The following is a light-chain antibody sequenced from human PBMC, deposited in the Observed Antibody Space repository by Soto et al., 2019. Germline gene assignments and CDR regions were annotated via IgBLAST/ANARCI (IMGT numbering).Light chain of an antibody. J-gene: IGLJ2*01. CDR1: SSDVGGSTY. CDR3: SSYRSGSTLV. V-gene: IGLV2-14*03. Sequence: QSALTQPASVSGSPGQSITISCTGTSSDVGGSTYVSWYQQHPGKAPKLIIYDVSNRPSGISNRFSGSKSGNTASLTIFGLQAEDEADYYCSSYRSGSTLVFGGGTKLTVL. CDR2: DVS.